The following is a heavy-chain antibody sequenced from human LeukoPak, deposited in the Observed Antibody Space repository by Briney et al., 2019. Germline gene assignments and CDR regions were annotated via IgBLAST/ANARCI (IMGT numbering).Heavy chain of an antibody. V-gene: IGHV4-59*01. CDR1: GCSISSYY. CDR3: ARDSDDSSGYNWFDP. CDR2: IYYSGST. D-gene: IGHD3-22*01. Sequence: PSETLSLTCTVSGCSISSYYWSWIRQPPGKGREWIGYIYYSGSTNYNPSLKSRVTISVDTSKNQYSLKLSSVTAADTAVYYCARDSDDSSGYNWFDPWGQGTLVTVSS. J-gene: IGHJ5*02.